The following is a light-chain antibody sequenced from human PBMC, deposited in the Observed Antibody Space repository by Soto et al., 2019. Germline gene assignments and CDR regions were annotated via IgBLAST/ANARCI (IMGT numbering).Light chain of an antibody. V-gene: IGLV2-14*01. CDR2: DVN. Sequence: QSVLTQPASVSGSPGQSSTISCTGTSSDIGAYNYVSWYQPHPGKAPKLLIYDVNYRPAGVSNRLSGSKTGNTASLTISGLQAEDEADYYCRSYAISRAYVFGPGAKLTVL. J-gene: IGLJ1*01. CDR1: SSDIGAYNY. CDR3: RSYAISRAYV.